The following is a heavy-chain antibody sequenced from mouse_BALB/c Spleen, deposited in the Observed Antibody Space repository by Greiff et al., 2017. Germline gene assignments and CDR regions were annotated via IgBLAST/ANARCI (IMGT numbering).Heavy chain of an antibody. CDR2: ISNLAYSI. V-gene: IGHV5-15*02. CDR3: ARAHYGSSWFAY. Sequence: EVQRVESGGGLVQPGGSRKLSCAASGFTFSDYGMAWVRQAPGKGPEWVAFISNLAYSIYYADTVTGRFTISRENAKNTLYLEMSSLRSEDTAMYYCARAHYGSSWFAYWGQGTLVTVSA. J-gene: IGHJ3*01. D-gene: IGHD1-1*01. CDR1: GFTFSDYG.